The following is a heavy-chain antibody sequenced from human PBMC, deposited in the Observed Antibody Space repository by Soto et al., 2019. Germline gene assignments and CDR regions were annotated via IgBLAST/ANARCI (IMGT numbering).Heavy chain of an antibody. CDR2: IYPGDSDT. Sequence: GESLKIFCKGSGYSFTSYWIGWVRQMPEKGLEWMGIIYPGDSDTRYSPSFQGQVTISADKSISTAYLPWSSLKASDTAMYYCGRYPTGYYVILTGYYKSYYYFMDVWGKGTTVTVS. V-gene: IGHV5-51*01. D-gene: IGHD3-9*01. CDR3: GRYPTGYYVILTGYYKSYYYFMDV. J-gene: IGHJ6*03. CDR1: GYSFTSYW.